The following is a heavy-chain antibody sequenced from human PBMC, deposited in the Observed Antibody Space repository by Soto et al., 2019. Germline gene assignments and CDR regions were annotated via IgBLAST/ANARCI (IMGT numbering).Heavy chain of an antibody. J-gene: IGHJ5*02. CDR1: GESLSDHY. V-gene: IGHV4-34*01. Sequence: QVQLQQWGAGLLKPSETLSLICAVSGESLSDHYWSWIRQSPGKGLEWIGDINHYGTTNYNPSLKSRVTISADTSKNQFFLRLTSVTAADTAVYYCARGAHISGVTRCFDPWGQGTLVTVSS. CDR3: ARGAHISGVTRCFDP. D-gene: IGHD1-20*01. CDR2: INHYGTT.